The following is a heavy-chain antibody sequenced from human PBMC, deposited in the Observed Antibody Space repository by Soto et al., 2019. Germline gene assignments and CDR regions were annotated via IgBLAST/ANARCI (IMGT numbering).Heavy chain of an antibody. CDR3: ARGGTGAYSSGRYDY. CDR2: ISGYNGNT. J-gene: IGHJ4*02. D-gene: IGHD6-19*01. V-gene: IGHV1-18*04. Sequence: QVQLVQSGAEVKKPGDSVMLSCKASGYTFNIYGISWVRQAPGQGLEWMGWISGYNGNTNYAHQLQGRVTVTTDKSTRTAYMELRSLRSDVTAVYYCARGGTGAYSSGRYDYWGQGTLVTVSS. CDR1: GYTFNIYG.